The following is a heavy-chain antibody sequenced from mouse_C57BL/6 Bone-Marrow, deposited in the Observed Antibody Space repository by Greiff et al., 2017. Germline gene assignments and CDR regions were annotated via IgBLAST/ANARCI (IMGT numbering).Heavy chain of an antibody. CDR2: INPSSGNT. V-gene: IGHV1-81*01. J-gene: IGHJ3*01. Sequence: QVQLKQSGAELARPGASVKLSCKASGYTFTSYGISWVKQRTGQGLEWIGEINPSSGNTYYNEKFKGKATLTADQSSSTAYMGLRSLTSEDSAVYYCARERIYDGFAYWGQGTLGTVSA. CDR1: GYTFTSYG. D-gene: IGHD2-3*01. CDR3: ARERIYDGFAY.